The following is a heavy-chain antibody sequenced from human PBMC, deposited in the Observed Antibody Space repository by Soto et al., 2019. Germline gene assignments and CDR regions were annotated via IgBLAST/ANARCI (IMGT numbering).Heavy chain of an antibody. Sequence: QLVESGGGSVQPGRSLRLSCAPSGFTFSSYEMNWVRQAPGKGLEWVSYISVSGTMRFYADAVKGPFTISRENTKKILYLQRNSLRAEGTALYYCATAGLTGTVWGQGTTVTVSS. CDR1: GFTFSSYE. CDR2: ISVSGTMR. J-gene: IGHJ6*02. V-gene: IGHV3-48*03. D-gene: IGHD3-9*01. CDR3: ATAGLTGTV.